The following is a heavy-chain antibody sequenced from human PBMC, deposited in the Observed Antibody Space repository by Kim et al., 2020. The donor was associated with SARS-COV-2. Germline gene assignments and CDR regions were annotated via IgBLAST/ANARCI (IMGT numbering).Heavy chain of an antibody. CDR2: ISYDGSNK. CDR3: IGSSGNSFDY. Sequence: GGSLRLSCAASGFTFSSYGMHWVRQAPGKGLEWVAVISYDGSNKYYADSVKGRFTISRDNSKNTLYLQMNSLRAEDTAVYYCIGSSGNSFDYWGQGTLVTVSS. CDR1: GFTFSSYG. V-gene: IGHV3-30*03. D-gene: IGHD3-22*01. J-gene: IGHJ4*02.